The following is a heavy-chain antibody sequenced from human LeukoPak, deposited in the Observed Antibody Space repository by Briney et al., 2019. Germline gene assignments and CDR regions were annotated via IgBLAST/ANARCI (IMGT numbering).Heavy chain of an antibody. CDR1: GGSISSGDYY. CDR3: ARVPGELVVPAARPRGDYFDY. V-gene: IGHV4-30-4*01. J-gene: IGHJ4*02. Sequence: SETLSLTCTVSGGSISSGDYYWSWIRQPPGKGLEWIGYIYYSGSTYYNPSLKSRVTISVDTSKNQFSLKLSSVTAADTAVYYCARVPGELVVPAARPRGDYFDYWGQGTLVTVSS. CDR2: IYYSGST. D-gene: IGHD2-2*02.